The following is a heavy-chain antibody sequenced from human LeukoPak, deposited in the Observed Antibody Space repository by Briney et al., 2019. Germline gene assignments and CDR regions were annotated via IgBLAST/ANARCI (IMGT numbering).Heavy chain of an antibody. J-gene: IGHJ4*02. Sequence: ASVKVSCKASGYTFTSYYMHWVRQAPGRGLEWMGIINPSGGSTSYAQKLQGRVTMTRDTSTSTVYMELSSLRSEDTAVYYCARDRYYYDSSGYIRGISFDYWGQGTLVTVSS. CDR1: GYTFTSYY. V-gene: IGHV1-46*01. D-gene: IGHD3-22*01. CDR2: INPSGGST. CDR3: ARDRYYYDSSGYIRGISFDY.